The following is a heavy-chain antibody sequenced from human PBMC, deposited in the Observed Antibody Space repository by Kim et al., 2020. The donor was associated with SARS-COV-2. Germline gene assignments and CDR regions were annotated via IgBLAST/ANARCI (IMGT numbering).Heavy chain of an antibody. D-gene: IGHD3-10*01. V-gene: IGHV1-18*01. CDR3: ARGTYYYDSGTQDFDY. J-gene: IGHJ4*02. CDR1: GDTFRTYG. Sequence: ASVKVSCKASGDTFRTYGITWVRQAPGQGLEWMGWISTHSGNTNYAQKLQGRVTMTTNTSTSTVYMELRSLRSDDTAVYYCARGTYYYDSGTQDFDYWGQGTLVTVSS. CDR2: ISTHSGNT.